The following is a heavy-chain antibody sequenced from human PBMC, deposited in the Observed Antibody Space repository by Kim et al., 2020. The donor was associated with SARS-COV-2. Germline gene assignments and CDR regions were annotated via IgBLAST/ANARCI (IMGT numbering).Heavy chain of an antibody. J-gene: IGHJ4*02. Sequence: SARKVQGRVTMATDTSKNNAYMEHWGLRADDTAMYYCARGAYGEVSFDYWGQGTLVTVSS. CDR3: ARGAYGEVSFDY. D-gene: IGHD4-17*01. V-gene: IGHV1-18*01.